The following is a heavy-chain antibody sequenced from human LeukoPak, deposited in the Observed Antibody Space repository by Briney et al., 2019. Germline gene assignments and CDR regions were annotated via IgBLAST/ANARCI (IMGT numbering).Heavy chain of an antibody. CDR3: VRNFGGGDRGGPYH. Sequence: PGGSLRLSCAASGFTFEDYGMSWVRQPPGKGLEWVSGINWNGGNTGYADSVRGRFTISRDNAKNSLYLQMNSLRAEDAAFYYCVRNFGGGDRGGPYHWGQGTLVTVSS. J-gene: IGHJ5*02. D-gene: IGHD3-22*01. CDR2: INWNGGNT. CDR1: GFTFEDYG. V-gene: IGHV3-20*04.